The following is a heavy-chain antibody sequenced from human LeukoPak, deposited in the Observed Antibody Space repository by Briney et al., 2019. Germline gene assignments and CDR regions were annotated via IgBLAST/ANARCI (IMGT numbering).Heavy chain of an antibody. D-gene: IGHD5-12*01. CDR2: ISYDGSNK. CDR1: GFTFSSFG. J-gene: IGHJ6*02. V-gene: IGHV3-30*03. Sequence: PGGSLRLSCAASGFTFSSFGMHWVRQAPGKGLEWVAVISYDGSNKYYADSVKGRFTMSRDNSQNTLYLQMNSQRLEDTAVYYCGRLMGGYDSYFYGMDVWGQGTTVTVSS. CDR3: GRLMGGYDSYFYGMDV.